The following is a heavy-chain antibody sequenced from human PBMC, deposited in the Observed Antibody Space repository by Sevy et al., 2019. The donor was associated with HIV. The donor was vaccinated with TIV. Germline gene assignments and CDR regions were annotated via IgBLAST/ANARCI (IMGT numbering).Heavy chain of an antibody. CDR2: ISWNSGSI. Sequence: GGSLRLSCAASGFTFDDYAMHWVRQAPGKGLEWVSGISWNSGSIGYADSVKGRFTISRDNAKNSLYLQMNSLRAEDTALYYCAKDLSSNSWFFDYWGQGTLVTVSS. J-gene: IGHJ4*02. D-gene: IGHD6-13*01. CDR1: GFTFDDYA. CDR3: AKDLSSNSWFFDY. V-gene: IGHV3-9*01.